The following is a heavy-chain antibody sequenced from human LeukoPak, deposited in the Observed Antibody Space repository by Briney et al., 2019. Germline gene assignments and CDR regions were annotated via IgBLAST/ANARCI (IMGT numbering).Heavy chain of an antibody. V-gene: IGHV4-61*02. CDR3: ARGPGGATVEFDY. D-gene: IGHD3-16*02. CDR2: IYTSGST. CDR1: GGSISSGSYY. J-gene: IGHJ4*02. Sequence: PSETLSLTCTVSGGSISSGSYYWSWIRQPAGKGLEWIGRIYTSGSTNYNPSLKSRVTMSVDTSKNQFSLKLSSVTAADTAVYYCARGPGGATVEFDYWGQGTLVTVFS.